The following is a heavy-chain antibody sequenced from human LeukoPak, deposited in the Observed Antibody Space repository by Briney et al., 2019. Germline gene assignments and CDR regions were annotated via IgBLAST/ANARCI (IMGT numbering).Heavy chain of an antibody. D-gene: IGHD2-8*01. V-gene: IGHV1-69*05. J-gene: IGHJ3*02. Sequence: ASVKVSCKASGGTFSSYAISWVRQAPGQGLGWMGGIIPIFGTANYAQKFQGRVTITTDESTSTAYMELSSLRSEDTAVYYCARLCTNGVCFAVDDAFDIWGQGTMVTVSS. CDR2: IIPIFGTA. CDR3: ARLCTNGVCFAVDDAFDI. CDR1: GGTFSSYA.